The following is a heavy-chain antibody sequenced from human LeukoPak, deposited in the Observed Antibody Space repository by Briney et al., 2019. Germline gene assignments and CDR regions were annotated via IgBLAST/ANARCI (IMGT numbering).Heavy chain of an antibody. CDR2: TSYDGSNK. CDR1: GFTFSSYG. CDR3: AKQGESAGTVRVY. Sequence: GGSLRLSCAASGFTFSSYGMHWVRQAPGKGLVWVAVTSYDGSNKYYADSVKGRFTISRDNSKNTLYLQMNSLRAEDTAVYYCAKQGESAGTVRVYWGQGTLVTVSS. J-gene: IGHJ4*02. D-gene: IGHD6-19*01. V-gene: IGHV3-30*18.